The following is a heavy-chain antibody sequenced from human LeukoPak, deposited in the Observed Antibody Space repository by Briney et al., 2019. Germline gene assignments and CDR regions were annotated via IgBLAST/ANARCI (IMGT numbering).Heavy chain of an antibody. CDR3: TTDLSP. CDR2: VRSTIDAGTT. V-gene: IGHV3-15*01. Sequence: GGSLRLSCAASRFTLRNVWIASVRQAPGTGLEWVGRVRSTIDAGTTDYAAPVKCRFTISRDDSKNSLYLQMNRLKTEDTAVYYCTTDLSPWGQGTLVTVSS. CDR1: RFTLRNVW. J-gene: IGHJ5*02.